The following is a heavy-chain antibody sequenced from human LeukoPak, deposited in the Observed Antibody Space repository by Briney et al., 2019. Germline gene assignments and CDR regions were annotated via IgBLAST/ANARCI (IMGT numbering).Heavy chain of an antibody. J-gene: IGHJ3*02. CDR1: GVSISSSDYY. CDR3: ARHRTAINPYGPYDAFDI. D-gene: IGHD3-10*01. V-gene: IGHV4-39*01. CDR2: IYYTGRT. Sequence: PSETLSLTCTVSGVSISSSDYYWGWIRQPPGKGLEWSGSIYYTGRTYCNPPLKSRVTISEDSSKNQFSLKLTSVTAADAAVYYCARHRTAINPYGPYDAFDIWGQGAMVTVSS.